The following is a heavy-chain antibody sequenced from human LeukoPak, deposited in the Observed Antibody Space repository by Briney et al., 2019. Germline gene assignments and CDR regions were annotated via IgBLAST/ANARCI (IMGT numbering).Heavy chain of an antibody. V-gene: IGHV3-7*01. Sequence: GGSLRLSCAASGFTFSSYSMNWVRQAPGKGLEWVANMERDGSETYYVDSVKGRFTISRDNAKNSLYLQMSSLRAEDTAVYYCARLYSTGWYGGPDYWGQGTLVAVSS. CDR3: ARLYSTGWYGGPDY. D-gene: IGHD6-19*01. J-gene: IGHJ4*02. CDR1: GFTFSSYS. CDR2: MERDGSET.